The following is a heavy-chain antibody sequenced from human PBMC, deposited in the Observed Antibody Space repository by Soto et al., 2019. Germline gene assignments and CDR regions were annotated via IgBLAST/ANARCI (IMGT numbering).Heavy chain of an antibody. CDR2: MNPNSGNT. CDR1: GYTFTSYD. CDR3: ARASRDLFTVSSYMDV. V-gene: IGHV1-8*01. J-gene: IGHJ6*03. Sequence: QVQLVQSGAEVKKPGASVKVSCKASGYTFTSYDINWVRQATGQGLEWMGWMNPNSGNTGYAQKFQGRVTMTRNTSLSTDYMKLSSLRSEHTAVYYCARASRDLFTVSSYMDVWVKGTTVTVSS.